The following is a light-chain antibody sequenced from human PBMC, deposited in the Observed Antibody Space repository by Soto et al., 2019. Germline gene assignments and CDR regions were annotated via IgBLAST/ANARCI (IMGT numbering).Light chain of an antibody. CDR2: KAS. CDR3: QQYNIHPLT. Sequence: DIQMTQSPSTLSASVGDRVTITCRASQSISSWLAWYQQKPGKATNLLIYKASSLQSGVPSRFSGSGSGTEFTLTISSLQPDDCATYYFQQYNIHPLTFGGGTKVEIK. CDR1: QSISSW. V-gene: IGKV1-5*03. J-gene: IGKJ4*01.